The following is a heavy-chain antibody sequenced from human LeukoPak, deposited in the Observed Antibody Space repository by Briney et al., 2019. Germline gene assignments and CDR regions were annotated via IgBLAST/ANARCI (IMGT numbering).Heavy chain of an antibody. Sequence: SETLSLTCTVSGYSVSSGYFWGWIRQPPGKRLEWIGNMYHTGTTYYNPSLKSRVTITIDTSKNQFSLKLRSVTAADTAVCYCVSPKTNGWFDSWGQGSLVTVSS. CDR2: MYHTGTT. V-gene: IGHV4-38-2*02. CDR1: GYSVSSGYF. D-gene: IGHD2-8*01. J-gene: IGHJ5*01. CDR3: VSPKTNGWFDS.